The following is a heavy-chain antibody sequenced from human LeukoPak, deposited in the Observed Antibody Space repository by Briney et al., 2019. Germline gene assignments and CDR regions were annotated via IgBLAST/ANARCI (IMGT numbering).Heavy chain of an antibody. V-gene: IGHV3-30*18. D-gene: IGHD5-18*01. CDR3: AKVDGYSYGIDY. J-gene: IGHJ4*02. CDR1: GFTFSSYG. CDR2: ISYDGSNK. Sequence: GRSLRLSCAASGFTFSSYGMHWVRQAPGKGLEWVAVISYDGSNKYYADSVKGRFTISRDNSKNTLYLQMNSLRAEDTAVYYCAKVDGYSYGIDYWGQGTLVTVSS.